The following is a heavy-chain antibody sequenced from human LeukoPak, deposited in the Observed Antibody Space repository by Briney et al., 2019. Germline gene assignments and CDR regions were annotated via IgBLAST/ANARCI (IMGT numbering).Heavy chain of an antibody. V-gene: IGHV3-23*01. CDR1: GFTFSSYA. Sequence: GGSLRLSSAASGFTFSSYAMSWVRQAPGKGLEWVSAISGSGGSTYYADSVKGRFTISRDNSKNTLYLQMNSLRAEDTAVYYCAKDLQWPRGVLDYWGQGTLVTVSS. J-gene: IGHJ4*02. D-gene: IGHD4-11*01. CDR2: ISGSGGST. CDR3: AKDLQWPRGVLDY.